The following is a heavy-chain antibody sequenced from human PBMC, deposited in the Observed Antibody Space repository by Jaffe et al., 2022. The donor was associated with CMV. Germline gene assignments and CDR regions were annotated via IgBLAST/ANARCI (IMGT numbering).Heavy chain of an antibody. D-gene: IGHD7-27*01. V-gene: IGHV4-59*01. CDR3: ARMGINYGMDV. J-gene: IGHJ6*02. Sequence: QVQLQESGPGLVKPSETLSLTCTVSGGSISSYYWSWIRQPPGKGLEWIGYIYYSGSTNYNPSLKSRVTISIETSKNQFSLKLKSVTAADTAVYYCARMGINYGMDVWGQGTTVTVSS. CDR2: IYYSGST. CDR1: GGSISSYY.